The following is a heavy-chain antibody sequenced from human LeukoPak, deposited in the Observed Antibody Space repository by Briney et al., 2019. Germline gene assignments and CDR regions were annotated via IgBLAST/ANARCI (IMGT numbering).Heavy chain of an antibody. CDR2: VSGSGGST. Sequence: GGSLRLSCAASGFTFNNYAMSWVRQAPGKGLEWVSGVSGSGGSTYYADSVKGRFTISRDNSKNTLYLQMNSLRAEDTAVYYCAKDLDIVATITGNWGQGTLVTVSS. CDR1: GFTFNNYA. V-gene: IGHV3-23*01. CDR3: AKDLDIVATITGN. J-gene: IGHJ4*02. D-gene: IGHD5-12*01.